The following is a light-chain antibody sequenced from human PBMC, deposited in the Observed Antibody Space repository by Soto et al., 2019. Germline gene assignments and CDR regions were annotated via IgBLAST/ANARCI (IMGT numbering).Light chain of an antibody. CDR1: RSNIGAGYE. CDR3: QSYDLSLSTPYV. Sequence: QSVLTQPPSVSGAPGQRITISCTGSRSNIGAGYEVHWYQQLPGTAPKLLICGDTNRPSGVPDRFSGSKSGTSASLAITGLQAEDEADYYCQSYDLSLSTPYVFGTRTKLTVL. V-gene: IGLV1-40*01. J-gene: IGLJ1*01. CDR2: GDT.